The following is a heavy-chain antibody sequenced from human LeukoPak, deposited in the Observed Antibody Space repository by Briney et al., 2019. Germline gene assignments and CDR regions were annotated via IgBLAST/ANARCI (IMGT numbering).Heavy chain of an antibody. Sequence: GAPVKVSCKASGYTFTSYYMHWVRQAPGQGLEWMGIINPSGGSTSYAQKFQGRVTMTRDTSTSTVYMELSSLRSEDTAVYYCARDRAQLWSFDYWGQGTLVTVSS. CDR2: INPSGGST. D-gene: IGHD5-18*01. V-gene: IGHV1-46*01. J-gene: IGHJ4*02. CDR3: ARDRAQLWSFDY. CDR1: GYTFTSYY.